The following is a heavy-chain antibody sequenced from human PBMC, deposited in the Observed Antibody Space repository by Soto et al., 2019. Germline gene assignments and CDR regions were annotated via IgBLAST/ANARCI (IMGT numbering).Heavy chain of an antibody. CDR2: IIPIFGTA. J-gene: IGHJ6*02. V-gene: IGHV1-69*13. CDR3: ARDPRLGSGSYYPYYYYGMDV. CDR1: GGTFSSYA. Sequence: SVKVSCKASGGTFSSYAISWVRQAPGQGLEWMGGIIPIFGTANYAQKFQGRVTITADESTSTAYMELSSLRSEDTAVYYRARDPRLGSGSYYPYYYYGMDVWGQGTTVTVSS. D-gene: IGHD3-10*01.